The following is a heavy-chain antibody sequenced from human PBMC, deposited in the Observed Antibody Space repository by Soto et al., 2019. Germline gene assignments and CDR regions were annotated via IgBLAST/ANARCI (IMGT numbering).Heavy chain of an antibody. CDR1: GYTFTSYG. CDR2: ISAYNGDT. V-gene: IGHV1-18*01. J-gene: IGHJ6*02. Sequence: GASVKVSCKASGYTFTSYGISWVRQAPGQGLEWMGWISAYNGDTNYAQKLQGRVTMTTDTSTSTAYMELRSLRSDDTAVYYCARVDTAMVQSSSAAGAFDYYYYGMDVWGQGTTVTVSS. CDR3: ARVDTAMVQSSSAAGAFDYYYYGMDV. D-gene: IGHD5-18*01.